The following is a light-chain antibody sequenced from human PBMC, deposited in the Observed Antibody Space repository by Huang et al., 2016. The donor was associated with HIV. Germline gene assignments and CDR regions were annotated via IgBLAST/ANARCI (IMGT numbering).Light chain of an antibody. CDR2: LTS. J-gene: IGKJ2*01. CDR1: QSLLQSNGYNY. V-gene: IGKV2-28*01. CDR3: MQALQTPYT. Sequence: DFVMAQSPLSLSVTPGEPASISCRSSQSLLQSNGYNYLDWYLQKPGQSPQLLIYLTSNRAYGVPDRFSGSGSGIDFTLRISRVEAEDIGVYYCMQALQTPYTFGQGTKLEIK.